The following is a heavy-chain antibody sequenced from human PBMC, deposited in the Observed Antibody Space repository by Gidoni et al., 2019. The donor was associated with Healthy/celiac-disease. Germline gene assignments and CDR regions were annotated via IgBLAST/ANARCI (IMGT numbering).Heavy chain of an antibody. D-gene: IGHD6-19*01. CDR1: GFTVSSNY. V-gene: IGHV3-53*01. CDR3: ARDRRQWPTGGYYYYYYGMDV. J-gene: IGHJ6*02. Sequence: EVQLVESGGGLIQPGGSLRLSCAASGFTVSSNYMSWVRQAPGKGLEWVSVIYSGGSTYYADSVKGRFTISRDNSKNTLYLQMNSLRAEDTAVYYCARDRRQWPTGGYYYYYYGMDVWGQGTTVTVSS. CDR2: IYSGGST.